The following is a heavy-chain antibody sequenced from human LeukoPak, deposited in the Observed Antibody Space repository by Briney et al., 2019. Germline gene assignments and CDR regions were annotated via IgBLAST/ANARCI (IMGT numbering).Heavy chain of an antibody. CDR2: IWYDGGNK. CDR1: GFTFNSYG. V-gene: IGHV3-33*01. D-gene: IGHD4-17*01. Sequence: GGSLRLSCAASGFTFNSYGIHWVRQAPGKGLEWVAFIWYDGGNKYYADSVKGRFTISRDNSKNTLYLQMNSLRAEDTAVYYCARARTTRGFDYWGQGTLVTVPS. CDR3: ARARTTRGFDY. J-gene: IGHJ4*02.